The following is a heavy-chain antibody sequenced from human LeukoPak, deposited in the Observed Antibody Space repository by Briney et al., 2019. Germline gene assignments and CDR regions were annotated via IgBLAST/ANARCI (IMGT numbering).Heavy chain of an antibody. CDR3: VKDMKIKAAGYYFDY. D-gene: IGHD6-13*01. V-gene: IGHV3-30*18. Sequence: GGSLRLSCAASGFTFSDYGMHWVRQAPGKGLEWVAVIANDGRDKKYADSVRGRFTISRDNSRNTVYLQMNSLRAEDTAVFYCVKDMKIKAAGYYFDYWGQGTLVTVSS. CDR1: GFTFSDYG. J-gene: IGHJ4*02. CDR2: IANDGRDK.